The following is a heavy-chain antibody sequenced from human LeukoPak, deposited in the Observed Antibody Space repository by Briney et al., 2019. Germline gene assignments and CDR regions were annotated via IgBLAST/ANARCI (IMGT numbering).Heavy chain of an antibody. Sequence: PSETLSLTCAVYGGSFSGYYWSWIRQPPGKGLEWIGEINHSGSTNYNPSLKSRVTISVDTSKSQFSLKLSSVTAADTAVYYCARDSHYYGMDVWGQGTTVTVSS. CDR1: GGSFSGYY. V-gene: IGHV4-34*01. CDR3: ARDSHYYGMDV. J-gene: IGHJ6*02. CDR2: INHSGST.